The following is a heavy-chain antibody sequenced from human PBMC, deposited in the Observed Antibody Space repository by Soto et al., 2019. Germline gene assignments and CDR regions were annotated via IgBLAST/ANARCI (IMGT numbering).Heavy chain of an antibody. D-gene: IGHD1-26*01. Sequence: QVQLQQSGAGLLKPSETLSLTCDVYGGSFSGYIWTWIRQTPGKGLQWIGQINHSGSANYNPSLKRRATIPVHTSNSQFSLELNSVTAADTAVYYCARGLISGSHYSGGWYYFDSWGQGTQVTVSS. CDR1: GGSFSGYI. CDR2: INHSGSA. J-gene: IGHJ4*02. CDR3: ARGLISGSHYSGGWYYFDS. V-gene: IGHV4-34*01.